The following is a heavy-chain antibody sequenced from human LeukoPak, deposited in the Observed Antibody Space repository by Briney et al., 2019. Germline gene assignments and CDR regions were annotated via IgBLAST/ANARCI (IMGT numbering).Heavy chain of an antibody. CDR2: ISSSGSTI. J-gene: IGHJ4*02. Sequence: GGSLRLSCAASGFTFSSYEMNWVRQAPGKGLEWVSYISSSGSTIYYADSVKGRFTISRDNAKNSLYLQMNSLRAEDTAVYYYASFPTTVADDYLDYWGQGTLVTVSS. D-gene: IGHD4-17*01. CDR1: GFTFSSYE. V-gene: IGHV3-48*03. CDR3: ASFPTTVADDYLDY.